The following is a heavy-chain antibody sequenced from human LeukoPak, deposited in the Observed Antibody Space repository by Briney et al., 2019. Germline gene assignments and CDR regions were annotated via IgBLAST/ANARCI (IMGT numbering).Heavy chain of an antibody. J-gene: IGHJ6*04. CDR2: ISSSGSTI. CDR1: GFTFSSYE. Sequence: GGSLRLSCAASGFTFSSYEMNWVRQAPGKGLEWVSYISSSGSTIYYADTVKGRFTIDRDNANNSLYLQMNSLRAEDTAVYYSSELGITMIGGVWGKGTTVTISS. CDR3: SELGITMIGGV. V-gene: IGHV3-48*03. D-gene: IGHD3-10*02.